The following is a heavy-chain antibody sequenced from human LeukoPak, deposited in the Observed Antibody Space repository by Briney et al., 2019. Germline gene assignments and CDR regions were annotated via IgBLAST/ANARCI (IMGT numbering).Heavy chain of an antibody. CDR1: EFTFSSYW. CDR3: ARETGSGYGMDV. CDR2: INSDGSST. V-gene: IGHV3-74*01. D-gene: IGHD3-10*01. Sequence: GGSLRLSCAASEFTFSSYWMHWVRQAPGKGLVWVSRINSDGSSTSYADSVKGRFTISRDNAKNTLCLQMNSLRAEDTAVCYCARETGSGYGMDVWGQGTTVTVSS. J-gene: IGHJ6*02.